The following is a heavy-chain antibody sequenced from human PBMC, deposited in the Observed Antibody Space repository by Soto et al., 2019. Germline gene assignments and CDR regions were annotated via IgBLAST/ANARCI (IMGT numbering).Heavy chain of an antibody. CDR1: GFTFSSYA. CDR3: AKVRGGSWDHLHFDY. V-gene: IGHV3-23*01. J-gene: IGHJ4*02. CDR2: ISGSGGST. D-gene: IGHD2-15*01. Sequence: GGSLRLSCAASGFTFSSYAMSWVRQAPGKGLEWVSAISGSGGSTYYADSVKGRFTISRDNSKNTLYLQMNSLRAEDTAVYYCAKVRGGSWDHLHFDYWGQGTLVTVSS.